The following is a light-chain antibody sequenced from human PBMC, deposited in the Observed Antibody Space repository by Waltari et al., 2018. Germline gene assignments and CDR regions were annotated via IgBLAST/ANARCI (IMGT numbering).Light chain of an antibody. CDR3: QRYDDAPLT. Sequence: DIQMTQSPSSLSASVGDRVTITCRASQGIYNYLSWYQQEPGKFPKLLIYAASTLQSGVPSRFSGSGSGTDFTLTISRLQPEDVATYYCQRYDDAPLTFGGGTKVEIK. V-gene: IGKV1-27*01. J-gene: IGKJ4*01. CDR1: QGIYNY. CDR2: AAS.